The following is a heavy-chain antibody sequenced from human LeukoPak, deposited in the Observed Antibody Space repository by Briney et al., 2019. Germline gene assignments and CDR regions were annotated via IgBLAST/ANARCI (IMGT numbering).Heavy chain of an antibody. V-gene: IGHV1-2*02. J-gene: IGHJ6*02. D-gene: IGHD2-2*02. Sequence: ASVKVSCKASGYTFTGYYMHWVRQAPGQGLEWMGWINPNSGGTNYAQKFQGRVTMTRDTSISTAYMELSRLRSDDTAVYYCARAASVGYCSSTSCYTPYYGMDVWGQGTTVTVSS. CDR3: ARAASVGYCSSTSCYTPYYGMDV. CDR2: INPNSGGT. CDR1: GYTFTGYY.